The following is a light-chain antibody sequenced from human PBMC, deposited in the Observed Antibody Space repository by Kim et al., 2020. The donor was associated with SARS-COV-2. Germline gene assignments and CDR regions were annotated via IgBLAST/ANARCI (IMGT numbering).Light chain of an antibody. J-gene: IGKJ1*01. Sequence: EIVMTQSPATLSVSPGERVTLSCRASQSVDSNLAWYQHTPGQTPRLLIYAASTRANGIPDRFSGSGSGTDFSLTISSLQSADFAVYYCHHYNSWPREGAFGPGTKLEIK. V-gene: IGKV3-15*01. CDR1: QSVDSN. CDR2: AAS. CDR3: HHYNSWPREGA.